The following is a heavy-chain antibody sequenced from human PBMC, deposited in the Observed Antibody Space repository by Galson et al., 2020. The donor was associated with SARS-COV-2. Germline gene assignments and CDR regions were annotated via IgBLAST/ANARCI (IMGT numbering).Heavy chain of an antibody. CDR3: ARGGEWEVPYYFDY. CDR2: ISSDGSNS. Sequence: GGSLRLSCAASGFTFSNYVMHWVRQAPGKGPEWVAVISSDGSNSFYADSLKGRFTISRDNSKSTLYLQMNSLRAEDTAVYYCARGGEWEVPYYFDYWGQGTLVTVSS. CDR1: GFTFSNYV. D-gene: IGHD1-26*01. V-gene: IGHV3-30*04. J-gene: IGHJ4*02.